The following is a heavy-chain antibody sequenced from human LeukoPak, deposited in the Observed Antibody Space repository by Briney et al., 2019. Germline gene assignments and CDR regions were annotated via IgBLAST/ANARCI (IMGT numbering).Heavy chain of an antibody. CDR2: INYSGST. J-gene: IGHJ4*02. Sequence: PSETLSLTCAVYGGSFSGYYWSWIRQPPGKGLEWIGEINYSGSTNYNPSLKSRVTISVDTSKNQFSLKLSSVTAADTAVYYCARGKRGKGLKTYYYDSSGYWPIDYWGQGTLVTVSS. V-gene: IGHV4-34*01. D-gene: IGHD3-22*01. CDR1: GGSFSGYY. CDR3: ARGKRGKGLKTYYYDSSGYWPIDY.